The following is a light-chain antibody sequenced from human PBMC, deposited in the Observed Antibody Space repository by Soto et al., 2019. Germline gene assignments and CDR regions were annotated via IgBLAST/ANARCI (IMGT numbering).Light chain of an antibody. CDR1: QYINNY. V-gene: IGKV1-39*01. CDR2: AAY. CDR3: QQYIRWPLT. J-gene: IGKJ4*01. Sequence: DIQMTQSPSSLSTSVGDRVTITCRASQYINNYLNWYQQKPGKAPKLLIFAAYNLQSGVPSRFSGSGSGTDFTLTISSLQPEDFAVYYCQQYIRWPLTFGGGTKVEIK.